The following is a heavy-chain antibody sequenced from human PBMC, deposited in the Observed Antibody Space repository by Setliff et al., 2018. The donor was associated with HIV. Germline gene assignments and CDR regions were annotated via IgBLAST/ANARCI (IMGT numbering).Heavy chain of an antibody. Sequence: ASVKVSCKASGYTFISYDISWVRQAPGQGLEWMGWISAYNGNTNYAQKLQGRVTMTTDTSTSTAYMELRSLRSDDTAVYYCATSSRIYYYSYMDVWGKGTTVTVSS. D-gene: IGHD2-2*01. CDR1: GYTFISYD. CDR2: ISAYNGNT. J-gene: IGHJ6*03. CDR3: ATSSRIYYYSYMDV. V-gene: IGHV1-18*01.